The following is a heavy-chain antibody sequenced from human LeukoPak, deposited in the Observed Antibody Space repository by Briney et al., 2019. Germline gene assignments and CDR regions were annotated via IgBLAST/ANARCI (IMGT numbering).Heavy chain of an antibody. Sequence: SQTLSLTCTVSGGSISSGDYYWSWIRQPPGKGLEWTGHIYYSGSTYYNPSLKSRVTISVDKSKNQFSLKLSSVTAADTAVYYCARADRTALFDYWGQGTLVTVSS. V-gene: IGHV4-30-4*01. CDR3: ARADRTALFDY. CDR2: IYYSGST. D-gene: IGHD5-18*01. J-gene: IGHJ4*02. CDR1: GGSISSGDYY.